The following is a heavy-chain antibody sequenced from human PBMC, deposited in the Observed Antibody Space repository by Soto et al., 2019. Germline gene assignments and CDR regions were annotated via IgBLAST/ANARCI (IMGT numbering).Heavy chain of an antibody. Sequence: QVQLVQSGAEVKKPGSSVKVSCKASGGPFSSYTISWVRQAPGQGLGWMGGIIPLFGAANYAQTFQGRVTISADESTSTAYMELNSLRSEDTAMYYCARSGDSGYDYVFDYWGQGTLVTVSS. D-gene: IGHD5-12*01. V-gene: IGHV1-69*01. CDR3: ARSGDSGYDYVFDY. CDR2: IIPLFGAA. J-gene: IGHJ4*02. CDR1: GGPFSSYT.